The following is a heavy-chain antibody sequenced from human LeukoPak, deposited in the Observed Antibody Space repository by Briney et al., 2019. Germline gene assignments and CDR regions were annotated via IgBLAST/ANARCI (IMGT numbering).Heavy chain of an antibody. CDR3: ARDGVSGSQRHNWFDP. J-gene: IGHJ5*02. CDR1: GGTFSSYA. CDR2: IIPIFGTA. D-gene: IGHD3-10*01. V-gene: IGHV1-69*01. Sequence: SVRVSCKASGGTFSSYAISWVRQAPGQGLEWMGGIIPIFGTANYAQKFQGRVTITADESTSTAYMELSSLRSEDTAVYYCARDGVSGSQRHNWFDPWGQGTLVTVSS.